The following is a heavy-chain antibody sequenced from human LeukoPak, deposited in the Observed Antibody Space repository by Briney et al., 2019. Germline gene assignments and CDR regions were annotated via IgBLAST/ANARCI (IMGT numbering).Heavy chain of an antibody. CDR2: IIPILGIA. CDR1: GYTFTGYY. Sequence: SVKVSCKASGYTFTGYYMHWVRQAPGQGLEWMGRIIPILGIANYAQKFQGRVTITADKSTSTAYMELSSLRSEDTAVYYCARGGGSWSGYYGMDVWGQGTTVTVSS. CDR3: ARGGGSWSGYYGMDV. J-gene: IGHJ6*02. D-gene: IGHD6-13*01. V-gene: IGHV1-69*04.